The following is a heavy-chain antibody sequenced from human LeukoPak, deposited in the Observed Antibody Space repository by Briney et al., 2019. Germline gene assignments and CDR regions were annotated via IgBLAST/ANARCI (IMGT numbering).Heavy chain of an antibody. CDR1: GFAFSSYW. V-gene: IGHV3-7*01. J-gene: IGHJ6*02. CDR3: ARIQRYCSGGSCYSDYGMDV. Sequence: GGSLRLSCAASGFAFSSYWMSWVRQAPGKGLEWVANIKQDGSEKYYVDSVKGRFTISRDNAKNSLYLQMNSLRAEDTAVYYCARIQRYCSGGSCYSDYGMDVWGQGTTVTVSS. D-gene: IGHD2-15*01. CDR2: IKQDGSEK.